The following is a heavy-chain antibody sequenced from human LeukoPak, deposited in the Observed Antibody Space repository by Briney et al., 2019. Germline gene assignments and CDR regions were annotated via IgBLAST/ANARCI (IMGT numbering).Heavy chain of an antibody. V-gene: IGHV4-59*01. D-gene: IGHD6-13*01. CDR3: AREALAAAGRWFDP. CDR2: IYYTGST. J-gene: IGHJ5*02. Sequence: SETLSLTCTVSGGSISRDYWSWIRQPPGKGLEWIGYIYYTGSTNYNPSLNSRVTISLETSKNQFSLNLSSVTAADTAVYYCAREALAAAGRWFDPWGQGTLVTVSS. CDR1: GGSISRDY.